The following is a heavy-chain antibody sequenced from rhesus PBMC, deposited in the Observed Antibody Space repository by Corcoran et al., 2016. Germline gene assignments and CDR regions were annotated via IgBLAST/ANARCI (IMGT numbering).Heavy chain of an antibody. J-gene: IGHJ6*01. CDR1: GYSFTNYW. CDR2: IHPSTPST. V-gene: IGHV5-2*01. Sequence: EVQLVQSGAEVKRPGESLKISCQTSGYSFTNYWITWVRQMPGKGLDWMGAIHPSTPSTRSSPSYQGQVTITPDKSLSATYLQWSSLKASDSATYYCAKESHYGLDSWGQGVVVTVSS. CDR3: AKESHYGLDS.